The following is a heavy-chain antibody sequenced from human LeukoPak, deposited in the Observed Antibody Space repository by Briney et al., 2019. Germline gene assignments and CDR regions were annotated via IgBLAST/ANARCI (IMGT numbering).Heavy chain of an antibody. CDR1: GISISGGNW. CDR3: SINRASPY. Sequence: SETLSLTCAVSGISISGGNWWTWVRQPPGKGLEWIGEIYHSGTTNYNPSLKSRLIISLDKAKNQFFLNLTSVTAADTAMYYCSINRASPYWGHGILVTVSS. J-gene: IGHJ4*01. D-gene: IGHD3-10*01. V-gene: IGHV4-4*02. CDR2: IYHSGTT.